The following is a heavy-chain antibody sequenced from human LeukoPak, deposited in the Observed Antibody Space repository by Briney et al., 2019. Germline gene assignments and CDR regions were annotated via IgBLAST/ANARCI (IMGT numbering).Heavy chain of an antibody. CDR2: IYYDGST. Sequence: SETLSLTCTVSGGSFSITNYYWTVIRQPPGKGLEWIGSIYYDGSTYYYPSLKSRVTISADTSKNQFSLKLSSVTAADTAVYFWARHYRDGYRDPWGQGILVTVSS. V-gene: IGHV4-39*01. CDR1: GGSFSITNYY. CDR3: ARHYRDGYRDP. D-gene: IGHD5-24*01. J-gene: IGHJ5*02.